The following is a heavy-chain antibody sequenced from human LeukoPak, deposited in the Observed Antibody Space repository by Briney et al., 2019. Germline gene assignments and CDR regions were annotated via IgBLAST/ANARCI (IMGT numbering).Heavy chain of an antibody. CDR3: AKDSAFYYIDV. J-gene: IGHJ6*03. CDR1: GFTFSSNG. CDR2: IQYDGSKK. Sequence: GGSLRLSCVASGFTFSSNGMRWVRQAPGKGLEWVTFIQYDGSKKYYADSVKGRFTISRDNSKNTLYLEMNSLRAEDTAAYYCAKDSAFYYIDVWGKGTTVIISS. D-gene: IGHD3-10*01. V-gene: IGHV3-30*02.